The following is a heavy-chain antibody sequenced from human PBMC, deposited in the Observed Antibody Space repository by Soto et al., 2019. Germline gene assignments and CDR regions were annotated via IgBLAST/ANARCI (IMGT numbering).Heavy chain of an antibody. CDR1: GGSISSGGYY. Sequence: GGSISSGGYYWSWIRQHPGKGLEWIGYIYYSGSTYYNPSLKSRVTISVDTSKNQFSLKLSSVTAADTAVYYCARGEGGGSGSSFDPWGQGTLVTVSS. CDR2: IYYSGST. V-gene: IGHV4-31*02. J-gene: IGHJ5*02. D-gene: IGHD3-10*01. CDR3: ARGEGGGSGSSFDP.